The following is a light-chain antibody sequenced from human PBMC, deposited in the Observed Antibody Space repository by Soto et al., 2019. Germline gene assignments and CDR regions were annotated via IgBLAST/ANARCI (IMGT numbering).Light chain of an antibody. CDR3: QQYGSSFIT. V-gene: IGKV3-15*01. CDR1: QSVRSH. CDR2: GAS. Sequence: LVMTQSPATLSVSPGEGVTLSCRASQSVRSHLAWYQQKPGQPPRLLIYGASTRATGIPARFSGSGFGTEFTLTISRLEPEDFAVYYCQQYGSSFITFGQGTRLEIK. J-gene: IGKJ5*01.